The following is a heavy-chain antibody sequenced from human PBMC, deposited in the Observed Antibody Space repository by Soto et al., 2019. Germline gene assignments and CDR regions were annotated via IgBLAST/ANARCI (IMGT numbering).Heavy chain of an antibody. CDR2: IWHAGTHE. J-gene: IGHJ6*02. V-gene: IGHV3-33*06. CDR1: GFTFSSHA. Sequence: QVQLVESGGGVVQPGRSLRLSCVGSGFTFSSHAIHWVRQAPGKGLEWVALIWHAGTHESYADSVKGRFTISRDNSKNTRYLDMTSLIAADEGVYYCAKVACLLMADTGAYYYNALDVWGQGTTVTVSS. D-gene: IGHD3-22*01. CDR3: AKVACLLMADTGAYYYNALDV.